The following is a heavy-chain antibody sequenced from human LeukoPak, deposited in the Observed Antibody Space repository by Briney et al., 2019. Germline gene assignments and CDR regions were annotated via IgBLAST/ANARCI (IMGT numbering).Heavy chain of an antibody. CDR1: GGTFSSYA. D-gene: IGHD2-2*02. CDR2: IIPIFGTA. V-gene: IGHV1-69*05. J-gene: IGHJ6*03. Sequence: SVKVSCKASGGTFSSYAISWVRQAPGQGLEWMGRIIPIFGTANYAQKFQGRVTMTRDTSTSTVYMELSSLRSEDTAVYYCARGRYCSSTSCYRAYYYYYYMDVWGKGTTVTVSS. CDR3: ARGRYCSSTSCYRAYYYYYYMDV.